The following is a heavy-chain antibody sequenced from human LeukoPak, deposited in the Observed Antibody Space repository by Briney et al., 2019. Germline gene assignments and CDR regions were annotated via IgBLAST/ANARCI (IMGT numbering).Heavy chain of an antibody. CDR2: IYYSGST. Sequence: SETLSLTCTVSGGSISSYYWSWIRQPPGKGLEWVGYIYYSGSTNYNPSLKSRVTISVDTSKNQFSLKLSSVTAADTAVYYCARTLRYFDWCFDYWGQGTLVTVSS. CDR3: ARTLRYFDWCFDY. CDR1: GGSISSYY. V-gene: IGHV4-59*01. D-gene: IGHD3-9*01. J-gene: IGHJ4*02.